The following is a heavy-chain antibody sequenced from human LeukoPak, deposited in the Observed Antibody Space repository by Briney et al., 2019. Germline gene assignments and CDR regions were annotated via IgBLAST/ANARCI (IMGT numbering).Heavy chain of an antibody. Sequence: PGGSLRLSCAASGFPFSDYYMSWIRQAPGEGLEGVSYISSSGSTIYYADSVKGRFTISRDNAKNSLYLQMNSLRAEDTAVYYCASSPRGYSGYGTNFDYWGQGTLVTVSS. CDR1: GFPFSDYY. D-gene: IGHD5-12*01. V-gene: IGHV3-11*01. CDR3: ASSPRGYSGYGTNFDY. J-gene: IGHJ4*02. CDR2: ISSSGSTI.